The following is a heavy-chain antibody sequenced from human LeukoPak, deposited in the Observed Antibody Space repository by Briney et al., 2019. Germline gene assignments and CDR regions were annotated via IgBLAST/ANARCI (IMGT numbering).Heavy chain of an antibody. CDR3: ARDEGSYYYHSHDAFDI. CDR1: GFTFSSYW. V-gene: IGHV3-7*01. CDR2: MKQDGSEK. Sequence: PGGSLRLSCAASGFTFSSYWMSWVRQAPGKGLEWVANMKQDGSEKYYVDSVKGRFTISRDNAKNSLYLQMNSLRAEDTAVYYCARDEGSYYYHSHDAFDIWGQGTMVTVSS. D-gene: IGHD1-26*01. J-gene: IGHJ3*02.